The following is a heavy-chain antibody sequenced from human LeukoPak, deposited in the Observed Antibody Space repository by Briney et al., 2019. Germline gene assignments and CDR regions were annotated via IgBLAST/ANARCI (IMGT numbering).Heavy chain of an antibody. CDR2: ITGSGGST. CDR1: GFTFSNYA. CDR3: AKWGDYDVLTGYYVSDY. V-gene: IGHV3-23*01. J-gene: IGHJ4*02. Sequence: GGSLRLSCAASGFTFSNYAMSWVRQAPGKGLEWVSAITGSGGSTYYADSVKGRFTISRDNYKNTLYLQMNSLRAEDTAVYYCAKWGDYDVLTGYYVSDYWGQGTLVTVSS. D-gene: IGHD3-9*01.